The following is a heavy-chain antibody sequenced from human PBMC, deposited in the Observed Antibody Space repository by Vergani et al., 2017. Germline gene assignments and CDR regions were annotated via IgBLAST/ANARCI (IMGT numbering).Heavy chain of an antibody. CDR3: AKVLTYYDSSGYYRMLGPFDY. J-gene: IGHJ4*02. V-gene: IGHV3-23*04. CDR2: ISGSGGST. Sequence: EVQLVESGGGLVQPGRSLRLSCAASGFTFSSYAMSWVRQAPGKGLEWVSAISGSGGSTYYADSVKGRFTISRDNSKNTLYLQMNSLRAEDTAVYYCAKVLTYYDSSGYYRMLGPFDYWGQGTLVTVSS. CDR1: GFTFSSYA. D-gene: IGHD3-22*01.